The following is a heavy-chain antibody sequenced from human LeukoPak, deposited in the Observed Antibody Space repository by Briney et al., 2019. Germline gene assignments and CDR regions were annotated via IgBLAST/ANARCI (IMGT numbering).Heavy chain of an antibody. Sequence: ASVKVSCKASGGTFSSYAICWVRQAPGQGLERMGRIIPILGIANYAQKFQGRVTITADKSTSTAYMELSSLRSEDTAVYYCAVSRVAAPFDYWGQGTLVTVSS. V-gene: IGHV1-69*04. J-gene: IGHJ4*02. D-gene: IGHD2-15*01. CDR2: IIPILGIA. CDR3: AVSRVAAPFDY. CDR1: GGTFSSYA.